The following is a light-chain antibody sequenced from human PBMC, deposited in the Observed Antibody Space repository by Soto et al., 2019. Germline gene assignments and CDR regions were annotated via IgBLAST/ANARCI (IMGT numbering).Light chain of an antibody. CDR3: QQYNSYSPTT. CDR2: DAS. J-gene: IGKJ1*01. V-gene: IGKV1-5*01. CDR1: QSINYW. Sequence: DIQMTPPPSTLSASVVDRVTITCRASQSINYWLAWYQQTPGTAPNLLIYDASILESGVPSRFSGSGSGTEITLTISSLQPDDFATYYCQQYNSYSPTTFGQGTKVDIK.